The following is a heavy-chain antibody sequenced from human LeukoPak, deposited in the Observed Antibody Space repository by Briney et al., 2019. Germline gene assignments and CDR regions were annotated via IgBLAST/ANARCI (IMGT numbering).Heavy chain of an antibody. CDR1: GGSISSGGYY. V-gene: IGHV4-31*03. CDR3: ARGGGRSDYEAY. Sequence: SETLSLTCTVSGGSISSGGYYWSWIRQHPGKGLEWIGYIYYSGSTYYNPSLKSRVTISVDTSKNQFSLKLSSVTAADTAVYYCARGGGRSDYEAYWGQGTLSPSPQ. J-gene: IGHJ4*02. CDR2: IYYSGST. D-gene: IGHD5-12*01.